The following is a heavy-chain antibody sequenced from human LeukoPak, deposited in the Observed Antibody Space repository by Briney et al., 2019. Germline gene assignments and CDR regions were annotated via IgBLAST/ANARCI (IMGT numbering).Heavy chain of an antibody. CDR2: ISSSSSYI. Sequence: PGGSLRLSCAASGFTFSSYSMNWVRQAPGKGLEWVSSISSSSSYIYYADSVKGRFTNSRDNAKNSLYLQMNSLRAEDTAVYYCARDPPTTYYYDSSGYYYFSYWGQGTLVTVSS. V-gene: IGHV3-21*01. CDR3: ARDPPTTYYYDSSGYYYFSY. J-gene: IGHJ4*02. CDR1: GFTFSSYS. D-gene: IGHD3-22*01.